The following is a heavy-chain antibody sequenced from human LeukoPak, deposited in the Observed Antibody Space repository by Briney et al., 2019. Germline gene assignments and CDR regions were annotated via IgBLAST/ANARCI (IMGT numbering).Heavy chain of an antibody. CDR1: GGSISSHY. J-gene: IGHJ4*02. CDR3: ARVSGSYPGKYYFDY. Sequence: SETLSLTCTVSGGSISSHYWSWIRQPPGKGLEWIGYIYYSGSTNYNPSLKSRVTISVDTSKNQFSLKLSSVTAADTAVYYCARVSGSYPGKYYFDYWCQGTLVTVSS. V-gene: IGHV4-59*11. D-gene: IGHD1-26*01. CDR2: IYYSGST.